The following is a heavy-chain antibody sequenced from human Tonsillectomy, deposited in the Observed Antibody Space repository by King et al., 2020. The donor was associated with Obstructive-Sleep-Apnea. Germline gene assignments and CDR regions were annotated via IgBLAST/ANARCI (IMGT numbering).Heavy chain of an antibody. D-gene: IGHD6-25*01. CDR3: ARRSAWRGQDV. CDR2: IDDSENT. V-gene: IGHV4-30-4*07. CDR1: GDSIRSGAYS. J-gene: IGHJ6*02. Sequence: VQLQESGPGLVKPSQTLSLICAVSGDSIRSGAYSWGWIRQPPGKGLEWIGYIDDSENTYYNPSLKGRVRISVDTSKNQFSLKLTSVTAADTAVYYCARRSAWRGQDVWGQGITVTVSS.